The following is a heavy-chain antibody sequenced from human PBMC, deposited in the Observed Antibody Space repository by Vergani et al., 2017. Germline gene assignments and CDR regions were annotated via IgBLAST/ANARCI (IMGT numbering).Heavy chain of an antibody. CDR1: GFTFSSYR. V-gene: IGHV3-33*01. Sequence: QVQLVESGGGVVQPGRSLRLSCAASGFTFSSYRMHWVRQAPGKGLSLVSVIWYDGSNKYYADSVKGRFTISRDNSKNTLYLQMNSLRAEDTAVYYCDRDADRIAARPDNXFDPWGQGTLVTVSS. D-gene: IGHD6-6*01. CDR2: IWYDGSNK. CDR3: DRDADRIAARPDNXFDP. J-gene: IGHJ5*02.